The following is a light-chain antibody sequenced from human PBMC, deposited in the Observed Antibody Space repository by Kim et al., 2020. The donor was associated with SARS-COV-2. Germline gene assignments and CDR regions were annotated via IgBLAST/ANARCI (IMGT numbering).Light chain of an antibody. J-gene: IGKJ1*01. Sequence: IRITQSPSSLSASTGDRVTITCRASQGISSYLAWYQQKPGKAPKLLIYAASTLQSGVPSRFSGSGSGTDFTLTISCLQSEDFATYYCQQYYSYPWTFGQGTKVDIK. CDR1: QGISSY. CDR2: AAS. CDR3: QQYYSYPWT. V-gene: IGKV1-8*01.